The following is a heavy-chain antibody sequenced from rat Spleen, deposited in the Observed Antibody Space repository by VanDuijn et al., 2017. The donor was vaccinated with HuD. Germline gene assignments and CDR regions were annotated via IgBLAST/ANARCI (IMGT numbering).Heavy chain of an antibody. V-gene: IGHV3-3*01. Sequence: VQLKESGPGLVQPSQTLSLTCTVSGFSLSNYGVIWVRQPPGKGLEWMGSINSAGSTNYNPSLKSRISITRDTSKNQFFLQVISVTTEDTATYYCARSLSYAHYFWYFDFWGPGTMVTVSS. D-gene: IGHD1-12*01. CDR1: GFSLSNYG. CDR2: INSAGST. J-gene: IGHJ1*01. CDR3: ARSLSYAHYFWYFDF.